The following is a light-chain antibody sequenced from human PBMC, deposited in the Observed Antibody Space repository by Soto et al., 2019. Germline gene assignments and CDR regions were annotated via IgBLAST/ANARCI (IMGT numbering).Light chain of an antibody. V-gene: IGKV3-15*01. CDR1: QSVSSN. CDR3: QQYNNWPQT. Sequence: EIVMTQSPATLSVSPVERATLSCMASQSVSSNLAWYQQKPGQAPRLLIYGASTRATCIPARFSGSGSGTEFTLTISSLQSEDFAVYYCQQYNNWPQTFGQGTKVDNK. J-gene: IGKJ1*01. CDR2: GAS.